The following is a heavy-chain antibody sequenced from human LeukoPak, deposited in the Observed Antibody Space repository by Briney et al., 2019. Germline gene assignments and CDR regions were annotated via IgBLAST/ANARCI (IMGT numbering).Heavy chain of an antibody. CDR1: GFTFSNYW. CDR3: ARELATYYYDRTAFGYFDY. D-gene: IGHD3-22*01. CDR2: VNFDGTTT. Sequence: GGSLRLSCAASGFTFSNYWLHWVRQAPGKGLVWASRVNFDGTTTNYADSVKGRFTISRDNAKNSLYLQMNSLRAEDTAVYYCARELATYYYDRTAFGYFDYWGQGTLVTVSS. J-gene: IGHJ4*02. V-gene: IGHV3-74*01.